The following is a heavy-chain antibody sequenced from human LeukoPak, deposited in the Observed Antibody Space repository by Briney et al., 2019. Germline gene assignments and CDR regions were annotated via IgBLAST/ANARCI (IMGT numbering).Heavy chain of an antibody. Sequence: PGGALRLSCAASGFTFSSYGMHWVRQAPGKGLEWVAVISYDGSNKYYADSVKGRFTVSRDNSKNTLYLEMNSLRPEDTAVYYCAKGLYSSSSVFDFWGQGTLVTVSS. V-gene: IGHV3-30*18. CDR2: ISYDGSNK. D-gene: IGHD6-6*01. J-gene: IGHJ4*02. CDR3: AKGLYSSSSVFDF. CDR1: GFTFSSYG.